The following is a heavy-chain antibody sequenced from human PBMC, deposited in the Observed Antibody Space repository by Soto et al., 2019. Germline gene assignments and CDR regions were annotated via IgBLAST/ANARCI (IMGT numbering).Heavy chain of an antibody. J-gene: IGHJ4*02. CDR1: GGTFSTYA. V-gene: IGHV1-69*12. CDR3: ASGIQLWLRRINNGYSG. D-gene: IGHD5-18*01. Sequence: QVQLVQSGPEVKKPESSVKVSCKAPGGTFSTYAISWVRQAPGQGLEWMGGIIPMFGTANYAQRFQDRVTITADESTNKVYMELSSLRSEDTAVYFCASGIQLWLRRINNGYSGWGQGTLVTVSS. CDR2: IIPMFGTA.